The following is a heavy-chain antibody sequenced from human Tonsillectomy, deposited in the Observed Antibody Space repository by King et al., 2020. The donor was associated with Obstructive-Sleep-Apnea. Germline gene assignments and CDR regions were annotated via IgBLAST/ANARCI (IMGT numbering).Heavy chain of an antibody. Sequence: QLVQSGGGLVQPGRSLRLSCAASGFTFDDYAIHWVRQAPGTGLEWVSGISWNSGSIGYAGSVKGRFTISRDNAKNSLYLQMNSLRAEDTALYYCAKDATGYSSSWPNWFDPWGQGTLVTVSS. D-gene: IGHD6-13*01. V-gene: IGHV3-9*01. CDR1: GFTFDDYA. CDR3: AKDATGYSSSWPNWFDP. CDR2: ISWNSGSI. J-gene: IGHJ5*02.